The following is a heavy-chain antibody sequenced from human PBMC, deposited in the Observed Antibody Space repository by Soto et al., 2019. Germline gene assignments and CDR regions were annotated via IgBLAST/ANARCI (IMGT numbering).Heavy chain of an antibody. D-gene: IGHD1-26*01. CDR1: GFTFSSYS. CDR3: AREPRYSGSYYVLDAFDI. Sequence: GGSLRLSCTASGFTFSSYSMNWVRQAPGKGLEWVSSISSSSSYIYYADSVKGRFTISRDNAKNSLYLQMNSLRAEDTAVYYCAREPRYSGSYYVLDAFDIWGQGTMVTVSS. CDR2: ISSSSSYI. J-gene: IGHJ3*02. V-gene: IGHV3-21*01.